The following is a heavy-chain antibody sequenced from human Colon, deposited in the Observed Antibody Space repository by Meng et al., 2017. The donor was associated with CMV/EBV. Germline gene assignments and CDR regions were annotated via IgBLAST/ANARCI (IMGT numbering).Heavy chain of an antibody. Sequence: GESLKISCAASGFSFSNTWMTWVRHIPGKGLQWVANINEDGSEIFYVDSVKGRFTVSRDNAKDSLYLQLDSLRADDTAVYYCARDRQQLLSYYYYYPMDVWGQGTTVTVSS. CDR1: GFSFSNTW. D-gene: IGHD6-13*01. V-gene: IGHV3-7*01. J-gene: IGHJ6*02. CDR3: ARDRQQLLSYYYYYPMDV. CDR2: INEDGSEI.